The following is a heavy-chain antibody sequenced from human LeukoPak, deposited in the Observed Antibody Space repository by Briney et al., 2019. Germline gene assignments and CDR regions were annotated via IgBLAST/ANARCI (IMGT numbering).Heavy chain of an antibody. V-gene: IGHV4-4*07. Sequence: KSSETLSLTCTVSGGSISSYWSWIRQPAGKGLEWIGRIYGSGSTNYNPSLKSRVTMSLDTSKNQFSLKLSAVTAADTAVYYCARGSGGGKFGPWGQGTLVTVSS. D-gene: IGHD6-19*01. CDR2: IYGSGST. J-gene: IGHJ5*02. CDR1: GGSISSY. CDR3: ARGSGGGKFGP.